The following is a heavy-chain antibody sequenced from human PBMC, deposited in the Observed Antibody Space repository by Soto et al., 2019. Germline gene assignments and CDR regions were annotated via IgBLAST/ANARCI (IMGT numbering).Heavy chain of an antibody. CDR1: GFTFSSYA. D-gene: IGHD3-22*01. CDR2: ISYDGSNK. J-gene: IGHJ6*02. V-gene: IGHV3-30-3*01. CDR3: ARDPAGFRGSDSSGYYYHLSYYYYYGMDV. Sequence: PGGSLRLSCAASGFTFSSYAMHWVRQAPGKGLEWVAVISYDGSNKYYADSVKGRFTISRDNSKNTLYLQMNSLRAEDTAVYYCARDPAGFRGSDSSGYYYHLSYYYYYGMDVWGQGTTVTVSS.